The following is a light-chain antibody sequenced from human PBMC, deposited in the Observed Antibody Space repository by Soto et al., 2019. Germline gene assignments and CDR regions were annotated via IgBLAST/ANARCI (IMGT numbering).Light chain of an antibody. CDR3: QQYGSSPLT. CDR2: GAS. V-gene: IGKV3-20*01. J-gene: IGKJ4*01. Sequence: EIVLTQSPGTLSLSPGEGATLSCRASQSVSSSYLAWYQQKPGQAPRLLIYGASSRATDIPDRFSGSGSGTDFAHTISRLEPEDVAMYYCQQYGSSPLTFGGGTKVEIK. CDR1: QSVSSSY.